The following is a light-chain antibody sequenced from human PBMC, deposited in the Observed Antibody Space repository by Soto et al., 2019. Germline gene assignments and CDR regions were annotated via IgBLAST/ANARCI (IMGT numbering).Light chain of an antibody. CDR2: AAS. Sequence: DIQITQSPSSLCASVGDRVTITRGASKHISSYLNWYQQQTAKDPTLLIYAASTLQSGVPSRFSGSGSGTDFILTISSLQHEDYATSYCQQSYSTLRTFGQGTKVDI. J-gene: IGKJ1*01. V-gene: IGKV1-39*01. CDR1: KHISSY. CDR3: QQSYSTLRT.